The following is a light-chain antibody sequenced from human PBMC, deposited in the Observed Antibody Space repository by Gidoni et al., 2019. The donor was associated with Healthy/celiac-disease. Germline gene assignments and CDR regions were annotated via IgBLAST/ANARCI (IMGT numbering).Light chain of an antibody. V-gene: IGLV3-1*01. CDR2: QDS. CDR1: KLGDKY. CDR3: QAWDSSTAREV. J-gene: IGLJ2*01. Sequence: SYELTQPPSVSVSPGQTASITCSGDKLGDKYACWYQQKPGQSPVLFIYQDSTRPSGIPERFSGSNSGNTATLTISGTQAMDEADYYCQAWDSSTAREVFGGGTKLTVL.